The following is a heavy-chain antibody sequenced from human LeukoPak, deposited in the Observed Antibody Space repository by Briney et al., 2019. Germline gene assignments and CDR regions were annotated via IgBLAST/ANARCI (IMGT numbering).Heavy chain of an antibody. V-gene: IGHV3-30*18. CDR1: GFTFSSYG. J-gene: IGHJ6*03. D-gene: IGHD2-15*01. CDR3: AKLVVVVAAYMDV. Sequence: GGSLRLSCAAAGFTFSSYGMHWVRQAPGKGLEWVAVISYDGSNKYYADSVKGRFTISRDNSKNTLYLQMNSLRAEDTAVYYCAKLVVVVAAYMDVWGKGTTVTVSS. CDR2: ISYDGSNK.